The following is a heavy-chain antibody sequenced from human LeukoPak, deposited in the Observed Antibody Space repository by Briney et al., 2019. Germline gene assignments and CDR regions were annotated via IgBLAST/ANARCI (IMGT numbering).Heavy chain of an antibody. V-gene: IGHV4-59*08. Sequence: SETLSLTCNVSGASISGYYWNWIRQPPGKGLEWIGWIYYSGSTTYYNPSLTSRVTISADTPRGQISLKLSSVTAADTAVYYCARRWSGENLFDYWGQGTLVTVSS. D-gene: IGHD3-10*01. CDR1: GASISGYY. CDR2: IYYSGST. CDR3: ARRWSGENLFDY. J-gene: IGHJ4*02.